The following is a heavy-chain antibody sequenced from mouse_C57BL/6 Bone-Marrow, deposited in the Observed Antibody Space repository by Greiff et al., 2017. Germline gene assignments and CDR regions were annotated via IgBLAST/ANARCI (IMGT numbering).Heavy chain of an antibody. CDR3: AMRAYCYGGRDWFAY. CDR2: IYPRSGNT. J-gene: IGHJ3*01. CDR1: GYTFTSYG. Sequence: QVQLQQSGAELARPGASVKLSCKASGYTFTSYGISWVKQRTGQGLEWIGEIYPRSGNTYYNEKFKGKATLTADKSSSTAYLELRSLTSEDSAVYFCAMRAYCYGGRDWFAYWGQGTLVTVSA. V-gene: IGHV1-81*01. D-gene: IGHD1-1*01.